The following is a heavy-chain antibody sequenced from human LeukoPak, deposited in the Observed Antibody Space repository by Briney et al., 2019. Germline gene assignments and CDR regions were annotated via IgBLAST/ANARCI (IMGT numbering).Heavy chain of an antibody. D-gene: IGHD3-10*01. V-gene: IGHV4-34*01. Sequence: PSETLSLTCAVYGGSFSGYYWSWLRQPPGKGLEWIGEINHSGSTNYNPSLKSRVTISVDTSKNQFSLKLSSVTAADTAVYYCARGRFTMVQGVGTFDPWGQGTLVTVSS. J-gene: IGHJ5*02. CDR2: INHSGST. CDR1: GGSFSGYY. CDR3: ARGRFTMVQGVGTFDP.